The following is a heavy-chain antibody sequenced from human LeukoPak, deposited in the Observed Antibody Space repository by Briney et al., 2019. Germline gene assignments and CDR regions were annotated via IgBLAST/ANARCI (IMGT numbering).Heavy chain of an antibody. V-gene: IGHV2-5*01. D-gene: IGHD5-12*01. CDR2: IYWNDDK. Sequence: SGPTLVKPTQTLTLTCTFSGFSLSTSGVGVGWIRQPPGKALEWLALIYWNDDKRYSPSLKSRLTITKDTSKNQVVLTMTNMDPVDTATYYRAHTGGQRWLQSYRRNAFDIWGQGTMVTVFS. CDR1: GFSLSTSGVG. CDR3: AHTGGQRWLQSYRRNAFDI. J-gene: IGHJ3*02.